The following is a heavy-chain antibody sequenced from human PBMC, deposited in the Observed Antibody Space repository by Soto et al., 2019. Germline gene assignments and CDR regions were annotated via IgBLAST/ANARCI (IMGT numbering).Heavy chain of an antibody. V-gene: IGHV2-5*02. CDR1: GFSLTTSGVG. D-gene: IGHD3-3*01. CDR2: LFWDDVK. J-gene: IGHJ4*02. CDR3: AHRVLRTVFGLVTTTAIYFDF. Sequence: QITLNESGPTQVKPRQTLTLTCTFSGFSLTTSGVGVDGIRQSQGKAPEGLDLLFWDDVKRYSPSPKSRLTITKDTSKNQVVLTMADLDPADIATYYCAHRVLRTVFGLVTTTAIYFDFWGQGTPVAVSS.